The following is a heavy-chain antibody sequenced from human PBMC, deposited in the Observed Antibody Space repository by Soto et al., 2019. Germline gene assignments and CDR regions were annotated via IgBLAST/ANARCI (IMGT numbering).Heavy chain of an antibody. Sequence: QVQLQQWGAGLLKPSETLSLTCAVYGGSFSGYYWSWIRQPPGKGLEWIGEINHSGSTTYNPSLKSRVTISVDTSKNQFSLKLSSVTAEDTAVYYCARVGRWLQLGYWGQGTLVTVSS. CDR3: ARVGRWLQLGY. CDR1: GGSFSGYY. J-gene: IGHJ4*02. V-gene: IGHV4-34*01. D-gene: IGHD5-12*01. CDR2: INHSGST.